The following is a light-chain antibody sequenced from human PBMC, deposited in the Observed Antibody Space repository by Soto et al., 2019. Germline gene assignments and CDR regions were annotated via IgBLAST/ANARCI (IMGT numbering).Light chain of an antibody. CDR2: DAS. V-gene: IGKV3-15*01. CDR3: QQYNNWPRT. CDR1: QSVSSSY. J-gene: IGKJ1*01. Sequence: EIVLTQSPGTLSLPPGERATLSCRASQSVSSSYLAWYQQKPGQAPRLLIYDASIRASDFPARFSGSGSGTEFTLTISSLQSEDFAVYYCQQYNNWPRTFGQGTKVDIK.